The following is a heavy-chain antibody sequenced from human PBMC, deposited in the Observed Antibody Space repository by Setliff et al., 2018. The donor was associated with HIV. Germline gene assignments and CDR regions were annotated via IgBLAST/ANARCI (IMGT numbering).Heavy chain of an antibody. CDR3: ARDRTHSKVPRPYYYMDV. CDR2: IYDSEST. D-gene: IGHD6-13*01. V-gene: IGHV4-30-4*08. CDR1: GGSISSGDYY. J-gene: IGHJ6*03. Sequence: SETLSLTCTVSGGSISSGDYYWSWIRQPPGKGLEWIGNIYDSESTYYNPSLKSRVTISVDTSKNQFSLKLSSVTAADTAVYYCARDRTHSKVPRPYYYMDVWGKGTTVTVSS.